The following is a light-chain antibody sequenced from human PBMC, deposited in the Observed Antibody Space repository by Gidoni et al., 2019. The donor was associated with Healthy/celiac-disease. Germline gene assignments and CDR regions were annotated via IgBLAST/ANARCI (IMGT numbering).Light chain of an antibody. Sequence: DIQMTQSTSSLSASVGDRVTITCQASQDISNYLNWYQQKPGKAPKLLIYDASNLETGVPSRFSGSGSGTDFTVTISSLQPEDIATYYCQQYDNLPLTFGPGTKVDIK. CDR3: QQYDNLPLT. CDR1: QDISNY. CDR2: DAS. J-gene: IGKJ3*01. V-gene: IGKV1-33*01.